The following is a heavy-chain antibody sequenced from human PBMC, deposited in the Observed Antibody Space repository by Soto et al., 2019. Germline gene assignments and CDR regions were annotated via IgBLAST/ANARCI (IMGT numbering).Heavy chain of an antibody. CDR1: GGTFSSYA. CDR3: ARDRDSQGWFDP. Sequence: QVQLVQSGAEVKKPGSSVKVSCKASGGTFSSYAISWVRQAPGQGLEWMGGIIPIFGTANYAQKFQGRVTITADEATSTASMELSSLRSEDTAVYYCARDRDSQGWFDPWGQGTLVTVSS. J-gene: IGHJ5*02. D-gene: IGHD2-21*02. CDR2: IIPIFGTA. V-gene: IGHV1-69*01.